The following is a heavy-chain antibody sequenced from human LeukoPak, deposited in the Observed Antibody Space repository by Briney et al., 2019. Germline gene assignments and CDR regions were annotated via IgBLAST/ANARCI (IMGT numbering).Heavy chain of an antibody. CDR1: GFTFSRSS. CDR3: AREGSIHQDLDY. D-gene: IGHD2-2*01. Sequence: GGSLRLSCAASGFTFSRSSMNWVRQAPGKGLEWVSSIDTRGSGDYYADSVKGRFTISRDNARNSLYLQMYSLRAEDTAIYYWAREGSIHQDLDYWGQGTLVTVSS. CDR2: IDTRGSGD. J-gene: IGHJ4*02. V-gene: IGHV3-21*01.